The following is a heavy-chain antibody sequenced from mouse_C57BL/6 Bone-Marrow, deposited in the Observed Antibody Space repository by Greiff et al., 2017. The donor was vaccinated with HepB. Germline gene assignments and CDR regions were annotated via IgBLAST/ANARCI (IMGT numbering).Heavy chain of an antibody. J-gene: IGHJ4*01. Sequence: VQLQQSGPELVKPGASVKISCKASGYAFSSSWMNWVKQRPGKGLEWIGRIYPGDGDTNYNGKFKGKATLTADKSSSTAYMQLSSLTSEDSAVYFCARGGWPPNAMDYWGQGTSVTVSS. V-gene: IGHV1-82*01. CDR1: GYAFSSSW. CDR2: IYPGDGDT. CDR3: ARGGWPPNAMDY. D-gene: IGHD2-3*01.